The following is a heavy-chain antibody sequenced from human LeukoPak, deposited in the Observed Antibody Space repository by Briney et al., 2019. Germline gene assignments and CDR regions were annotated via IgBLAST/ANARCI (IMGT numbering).Heavy chain of an antibody. V-gene: IGHV3-7*03. J-gene: IGHJ3*02. D-gene: IGHD2-15*01. CDR1: RLILRSYW. CDR3: ARELNPPGYSSGDKWTYDAFDI. Sequence: GGSLRLACSPSRLILRSYWITSARQAPGKGHELEVNINQDGSEKTYAESVKGRFSISRDNAKNSLYLQKNSLRVEDTAVYYCARELNPPGYSSGDKWTYDAFDIWGPGTRVSVSS. CDR2: INQDGSEK.